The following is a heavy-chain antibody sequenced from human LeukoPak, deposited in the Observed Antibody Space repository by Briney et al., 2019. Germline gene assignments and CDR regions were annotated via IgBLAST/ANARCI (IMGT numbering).Heavy chain of an antibody. V-gene: IGHV3-23*01. D-gene: IGHD1-26*01. CDR2: ISGSGGST. CDR1: EFTSELTFSSYV. Sequence: PGGSLRLSCAASEFTSELTFSSYVMSWVRQAPGKGLEWVSAISGSGGSTYYADSVKGRFTISRDNSKNTLYLKMNSLRAEDTAVYYCAKGHGWEASYYYYYMDVWGKGTTVTISS. CDR3: AKGHGWEASYYYYYMDV. J-gene: IGHJ6*03.